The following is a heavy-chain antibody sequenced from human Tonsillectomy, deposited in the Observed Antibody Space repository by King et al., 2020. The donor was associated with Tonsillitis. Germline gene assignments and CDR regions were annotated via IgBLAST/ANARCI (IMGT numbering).Heavy chain of an antibody. Sequence: VQLVESGAEVKKPGASVKVSCKASGFTFTGFYIHWVRQAPGQGLEWMGWISANSGGTKYAQKFQGRVTMTRDTSISTVFMDLSSLSSDDTAVYYCARGLGDGVAEVVPVAPFDYWGQGNLVTVSS. V-gene: IGHV1-2*02. D-gene: IGHD2-2*01. CDR3: ARGLGDGVAEVVPVAPFDY. CDR2: ISANSGGT. J-gene: IGHJ4*02. CDR1: GFTFTGFY.